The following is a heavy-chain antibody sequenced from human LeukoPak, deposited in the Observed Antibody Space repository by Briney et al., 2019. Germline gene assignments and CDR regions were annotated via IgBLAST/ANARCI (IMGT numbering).Heavy chain of an antibody. CDR2: IYHSGST. CDR1: GGSISSSNW. D-gene: IGHD6-13*01. Sequence: TSSGTLSLTCAVSGGSISSSNWWSWVRQPPGKGLEWIGEIYHSGSTNYNLSLKSRVTISVDTSKNQFSLKLSSVTAADTAVYYCARAARGIAAAGTTLLPYGMDVWGQGTTVTVSS. CDR3: ARAARGIAAAGTTLLPYGMDV. V-gene: IGHV4-4*02. J-gene: IGHJ6*02.